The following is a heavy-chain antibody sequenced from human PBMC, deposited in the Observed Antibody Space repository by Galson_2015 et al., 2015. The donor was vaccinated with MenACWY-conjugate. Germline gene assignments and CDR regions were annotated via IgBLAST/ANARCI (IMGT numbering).Heavy chain of an antibody. Sequence: SLRVSCAASGFTFSSFAMHWVRQAPGKGLEWVAVIPYDGSNKYYADSVKGRFTISRDNSKNTLYLQMNSLRAEDTAVYYCARDGNYFGSGTPLSYWGQGTLVTVSS. D-gene: IGHD3-10*01. CDR1: GFTFSSFA. V-gene: IGHV3-30*04. CDR3: ARDGNYFGSGTPLSY. J-gene: IGHJ4*02. CDR2: IPYDGSNK.